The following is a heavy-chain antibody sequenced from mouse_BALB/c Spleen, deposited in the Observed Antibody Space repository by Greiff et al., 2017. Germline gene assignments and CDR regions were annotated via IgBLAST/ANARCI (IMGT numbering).Heavy chain of an antibody. CDR2: IDPANGNT. CDR1: GFNIKDTY. CDR3: ARLDGSFAY. J-gene: IGHJ3*01. Sequence: EVKLVESGAELVKPGASVKLSCTASGFNIKDTYMHWVKQRPEQGLEWIGRIDPANGNTKYDPKFQGKATITADTSSNTAYLQLSSLTSEDTAVYYCARLDGSFAYWGQGTLVTVSA. V-gene: IGHV14-3*02. D-gene: IGHD2-3*01.